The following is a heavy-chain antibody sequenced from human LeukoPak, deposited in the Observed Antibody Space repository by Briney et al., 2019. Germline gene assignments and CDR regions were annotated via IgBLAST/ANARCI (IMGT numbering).Heavy chain of an antibody. CDR1: GVSISTYY. D-gene: IGHD1-26*01. CDR3: ARMYSGTSYYFDY. J-gene: IGHJ4*02. Sequence: SETLSLTCSVSGVSISTYYWIWIRQPPAKGLEWMGFSSYSGSTKYNPSLKSRVTMSVDTSKNQFSLKLSSVTAADTAVYYCARMYSGTSYYFDYWGQGTLVTVSS. CDR2: SSYSGST. V-gene: IGHV4-59*01.